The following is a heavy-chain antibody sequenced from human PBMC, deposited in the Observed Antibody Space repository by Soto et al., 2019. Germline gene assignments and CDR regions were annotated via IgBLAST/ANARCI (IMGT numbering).Heavy chain of an antibody. CDR2: IWYDGSNK. CDR1: GFTFSSYG. CDR3: ATNYYDRSGYGN. J-gene: IGHJ4*02. Sequence: GGSLRLSCAASGFTFSSYGMHWVRQAPGKGLEWVAVIWYDGSNKYYADSVKGRFTISRDNSKNTLYLQMNSLRAEDTAVYYCATNYYDRSGYGNWGQGTLVTVSS. D-gene: IGHD3-22*01. V-gene: IGHV3-33*01.